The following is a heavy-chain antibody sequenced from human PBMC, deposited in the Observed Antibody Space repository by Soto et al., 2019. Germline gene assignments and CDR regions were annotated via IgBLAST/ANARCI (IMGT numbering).Heavy chain of an antibody. CDR1: GFTFSSYG. V-gene: IGHV3-30*18. CDR3: AKDTRVGDSSGPTHNWFDP. D-gene: IGHD3-22*01. CDR2: ISYDGSNK. Sequence: GGSLRLSCAASGFTFSSYGMHWVRQAPGKGLEWVAVISYDGSNKYYADSVKGRFTISRDNSKNTLYLQMNSLRAEDTAVYYCAKDTRVGDSSGPTHNWFDPWGQGTLVTVSS. J-gene: IGHJ5*02.